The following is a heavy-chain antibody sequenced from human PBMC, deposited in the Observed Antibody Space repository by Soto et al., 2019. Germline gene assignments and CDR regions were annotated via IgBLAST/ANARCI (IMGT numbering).Heavy chain of an antibody. Sequence: SETQSLTCTVADGYISSYCWSWIRQPPGKGLECIGYISYIGSTKYNPSLKSRVTLSVDTSTNQCSLTLSSMTAADTAVYYCALRSMAVVPEYWGQGTLVTVSS. V-gene: IGHV4-59*01. D-gene: IGHD3-22*01. CDR2: ISYIGST. CDR1: DGYISSYC. CDR3: ALRSMAVVPEY. J-gene: IGHJ4*02.